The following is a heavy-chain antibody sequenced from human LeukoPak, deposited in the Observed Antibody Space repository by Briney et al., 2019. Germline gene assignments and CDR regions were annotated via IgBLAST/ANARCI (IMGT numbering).Heavy chain of an antibody. CDR2: ISTSGST. Sequence: AAVTLTRSCSGSGLTVSSYGLRWLRHAQGQGRERGSGISTSGSTYYADTVKGRFTISRDNSKNTLYLQMNSLRAEDTAVYYCARDGEYCTSTGCYYPFWGQGTLVTVSS. D-gene: IGHD2-2*01. J-gene: IGHJ4*02. CDR1: GLTVSSYG. V-gene: IGHV3-23*01. CDR3: ARDGEYCTSTGCYYPF.